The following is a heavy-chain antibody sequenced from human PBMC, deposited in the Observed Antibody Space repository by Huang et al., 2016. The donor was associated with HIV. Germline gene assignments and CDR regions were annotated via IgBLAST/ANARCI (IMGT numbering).Heavy chain of an antibody. J-gene: IGHJ4*02. CDR3: ARPRMTATSSDSTWSFFDS. CDR1: GGSLSDHD. CDR2: LNHRGLS. V-gene: IGHV4-34*02. D-gene: IGHD2-21*02. Sequence: QVQLQQWGAGLLKPSAALSLKCAVYGGSLSDHDWTWIRFSPGKRLEWIGELNHRGLSTYHPCLRSRVTMSVDMAKNQFSLNLTSLTAADTAVYYCARPRMTATSSDSTWSFFDSWGQGTLVIVSS.